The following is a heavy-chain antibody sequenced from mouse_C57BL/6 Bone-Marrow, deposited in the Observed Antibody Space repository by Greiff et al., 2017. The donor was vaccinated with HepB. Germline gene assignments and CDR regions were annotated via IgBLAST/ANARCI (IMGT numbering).Heavy chain of an antibody. CDR2: INPGSGGT. D-gene: IGHD1-1*01. V-gene: IGHV1-54*01. CDR3: ARENYYGSRCAMDY. CDR1: GYAFTNYL. J-gene: IGHJ4*01. Sequence: AQLQQSGAELVRPGTSVKVSCKASGYAFTNYLIEWVKQRPGQGLEWIGVINPGSGGTNYNEKFKGKATLTADKSSSTAYMQLSSLTSEDSAVYFCARENYYGSRCAMDYWGQGTSVTVSS.